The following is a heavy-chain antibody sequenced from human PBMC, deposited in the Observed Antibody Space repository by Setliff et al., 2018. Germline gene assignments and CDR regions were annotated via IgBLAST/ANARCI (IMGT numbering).Heavy chain of an antibody. Sequence: SVKVSCKASGGTFRSYGISWVRQAPGQGLEWMGGTIPSFGSTNYAQKFQDRVTIVTDESTSTAYMELSSLRTEDTAVYYCVREGVDSRSSTDYRYYMDVWGKGTTVTVSS. D-gene: IGHD3-22*01. V-gene: IGHV1-69*05. CDR3: VREGVDSRSSTDYRYYMDV. CDR2: TIPSFGST. CDR1: GGTFRSYG. J-gene: IGHJ6*03.